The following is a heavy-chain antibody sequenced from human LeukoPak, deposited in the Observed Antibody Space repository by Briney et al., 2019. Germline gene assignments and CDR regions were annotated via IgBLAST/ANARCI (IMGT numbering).Heavy chain of an antibody. CDR1: GGSISSYY. D-gene: IGHD3-22*01. V-gene: IGHV4-59*01. Sequence: SETLSLTCTVSGGSISSYYWSWIRQPPGQGLEWIGYIYYSGSTNYNPSLKSRVTISVDTSKNQFSLKLSSVTAADTAVYYCARGYTYYYDSSGYSRFDPWGQGTLVTVSS. CDR3: ARGYTYYYDSSGYSRFDP. J-gene: IGHJ5*02. CDR2: IYYSGST.